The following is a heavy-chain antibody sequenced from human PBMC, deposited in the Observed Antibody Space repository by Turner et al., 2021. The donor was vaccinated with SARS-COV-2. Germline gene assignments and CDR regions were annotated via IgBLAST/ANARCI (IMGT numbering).Heavy chain of an antibody. V-gene: IGHV3-30*03. J-gene: IGHJ4*02. Sequence: QVQMVESAGGVDQPGKSLRLSCAASGFTFSHYAIHWVRQAPGKGLEWVAVISYAGSEKFYADSVKGPFTISRHNSKNPLYLHMDSLIPEETAVYYCASGPFFDYWGQGTLVTVSS. CDR1: GFTFSHYA. CDR2: ISYAGSEK. CDR3: ASGPFFDY.